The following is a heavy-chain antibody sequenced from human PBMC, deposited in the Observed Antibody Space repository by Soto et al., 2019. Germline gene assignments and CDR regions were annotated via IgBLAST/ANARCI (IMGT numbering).Heavy chain of an antibody. J-gene: IGHJ6*02. V-gene: IGHV4-31*03. Sequence: SETLSLTCTVSGGSISSGGYYWSWIRQHPGKGLEWIGYIYYSGSTYYNPSLKSRVTISVDTSRNQFSLKLSSVTAADTAVYYWARTGSGGYYSGMDVWGQGNTVTVSS. D-gene: IGHD3-22*01. CDR1: GGSISSGGYY. CDR3: ARTGSGGYYSGMDV. CDR2: IYYSGST.